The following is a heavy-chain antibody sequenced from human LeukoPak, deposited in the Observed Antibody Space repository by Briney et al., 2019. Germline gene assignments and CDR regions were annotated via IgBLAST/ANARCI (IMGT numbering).Heavy chain of an antibody. J-gene: IGHJ4*02. D-gene: IGHD5-18*01. CDR1: GFTFSNYE. Sequence: GGSLRLSCAASGFTFSNYEMNWVRQAPGKGLEWVSYISSSGSTIYYADSVKGRFTTSRDNAKNSLYLQMNSLRAEDTAVYYCARDGVNSYGYVDFDFWGQGTLVTVSS. CDR3: ARDGVNSYGYVDFDF. V-gene: IGHV3-48*03. CDR2: ISSSGSTI.